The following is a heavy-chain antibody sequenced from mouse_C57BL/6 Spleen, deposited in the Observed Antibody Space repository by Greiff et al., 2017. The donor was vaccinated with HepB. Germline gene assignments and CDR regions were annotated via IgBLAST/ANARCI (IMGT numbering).Heavy chain of an antibody. V-gene: IGHV1-82*01. J-gene: IGHJ2*01. CDR3: AREGITTDY. D-gene: IGHD1-1*01. CDR2: IYPGDGDT. Sequence: QVQLQQSGPELVKPGASVKISCKASGYAFSSSWMNWVKQRPGKGLEWIGRIYPGDGDTNYNGKFKGKATSTADKSSSTAYMQLSSLTSEDSAVYFCAREGITTDYWGQGTTLTVSS. CDR1: GYAFSSSW.